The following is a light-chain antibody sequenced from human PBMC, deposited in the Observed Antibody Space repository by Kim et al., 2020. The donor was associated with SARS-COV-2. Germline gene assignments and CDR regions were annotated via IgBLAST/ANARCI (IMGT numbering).Light chain of an antibody. CDR2: RNN. CDR1: SANIGICN. V-gene: IGLV1-44*01. Sequence: QRVPISCAGSSANIGICNVNWYKQLPATAPKLLIYRNNQPPSGVPDRFSGSKSGTSASLAISGLQSDDEADYYCAAWDDSLNGHVVFGGGTQLTVL. J-gene: IGLJ7*01. CDR3: AAWDDSLNGHVV.